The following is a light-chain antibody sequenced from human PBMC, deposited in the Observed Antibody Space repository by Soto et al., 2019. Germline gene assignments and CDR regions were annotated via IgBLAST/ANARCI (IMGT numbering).Light chain of an antibody. V-gene: IGKV1-5*01. CDR3: QQYETFSGT. J-gene: IGKJ1*01. CDR1: QSVSGW. CDR2: DAS. Sequence: DIQITQSPSTLSASVGDTVTVTCRASQSVSGWLAWYQQKPGEAPKLLIYDASALPRGVPSRFRGSGSGTKFTLTIARLQPDDFATYYCQQYETFSGTFGPGTKVDIK.